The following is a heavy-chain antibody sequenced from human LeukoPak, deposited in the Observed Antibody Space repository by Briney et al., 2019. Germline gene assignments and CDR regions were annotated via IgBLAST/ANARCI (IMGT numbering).Heavy chain of an antibody. Sequence: GSVQFSCEASGCIFTGYYIRWGRQHPGQKVLWVGWLNPNSGGTNHAQKSQGRVTMTRDASITTAYMELSRLNSDDTAVYYGARAQSELRLYYFDSWGQGTLVTVSS. CDR3: ARAQSELRLYYFDS. V-gene: IGHV1-2*02. D-gene: IGHD1-1*01. J-gene: IGHJ4*02. CDR1: GCIFTGYY. CDR2: LNPNSGGT.